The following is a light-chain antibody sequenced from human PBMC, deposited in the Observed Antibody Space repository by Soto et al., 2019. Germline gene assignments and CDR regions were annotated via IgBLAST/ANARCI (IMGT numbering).Light chain of an antibody. CDR2: GAF. Sequence: ILMTQSPFTLPVSPGERATLSCRASQSVSSNLDWYQQKPGQAPSLLIYGAFTRATGIPARFSGTGSGTEFTLTISSLQSEDFELYYCQQYNDWPLTFGQGTKVDIK. J-gene: IGKJ1*01. CDR3: QQYNDWPLT. CDR1: QSVSSN. V-gene: IGKV3-15*01.